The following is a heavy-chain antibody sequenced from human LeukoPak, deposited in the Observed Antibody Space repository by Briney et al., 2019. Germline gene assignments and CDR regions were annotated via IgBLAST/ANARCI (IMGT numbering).Heavy chain of an antibody. CDR3: ARVGIAARTIDY. V-gene: IGHV1-2*02. CDR1: GYTFTGYY. J-gene: IGHJ4*02. CDR2: VNPNSGDT. D-gene: IGHD6-6*01. Sequence: ASVKVSCKASGYTFTGYYLHWVRQAPGQGLEWMGCVNPNSGDTNYAQKFQGRVTMTRDTSISTAYMELSRLRSDDTAVYYCARVGIAARTIDYWGQGTLVTVSS.